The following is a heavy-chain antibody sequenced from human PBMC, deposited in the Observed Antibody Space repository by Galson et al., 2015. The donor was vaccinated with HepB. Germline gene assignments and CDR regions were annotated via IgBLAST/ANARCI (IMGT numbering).Heavy chain of an antibody. J-gene: IGHJ5*02. Sequence: LSLTCTVSGGSISSYYWSWIRQPPGKGLEWIGYIYYSGTTNNNPSLKSRVTISVDTSKNQFSLKLRSVTAADTAVYYCARGKINDFWSGYEHWFDTWGQGTLVTVSS. V-gene: IGHV4-59*01. CDR2: IYYSGTT. CDR3: ARGKINDFWSGYEHWFDT. D-gene: IGHD3-3*01. CDR1: GGSISSYY.